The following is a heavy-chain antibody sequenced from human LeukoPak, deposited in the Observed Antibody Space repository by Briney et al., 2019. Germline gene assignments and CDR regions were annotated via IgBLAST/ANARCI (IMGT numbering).Heavy chain of an antibody. CDR2: IYTSGST. CDR3: ARDCSSTSCPHNWFDP. J-gene: IGHJ5*02. V-gene: IGHV4-61*02. D-gene: IGHD2-2*01. Sequence: SETLSLTCTVSGGSISSGSYYWSWIRQPAGKGLEWIGRIYTSGSTNYNPFLKSRVTISVDTSKNQFSLKLSSVTAADTAVYYCARDCSSTSCPHNWFDPWGQGTLVTVSS. CDR1: GGSISSGSYY.